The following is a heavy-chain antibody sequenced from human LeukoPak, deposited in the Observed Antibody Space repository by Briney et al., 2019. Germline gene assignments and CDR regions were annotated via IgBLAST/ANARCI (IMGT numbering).Heavy chain of an antibody. V-gene: IGHV4-34*01. CDR3: ARGRRGSLRYYYYYGMDV. Sequence: SETLSLTCAVYGGSFSGYYCSWIRQPPGKGLEWIGEINHSGSTNYNPSLKSRVTISVDTSKNQLSLKLSSVTAADTAVYYRARGRRGSLRYYYYYGMDVWGQGTTVTVSS. D-gene: IGHD1-14*01. CDR2: INHSGST. CDR1: GGSFSGYY. J-gene: IGHJ6*02.